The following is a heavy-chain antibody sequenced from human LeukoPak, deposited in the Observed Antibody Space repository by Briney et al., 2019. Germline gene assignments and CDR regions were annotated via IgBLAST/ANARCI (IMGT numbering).Heavy chain of an antibody. Sequence: PGGSLRLSCAASGFTFSDYYMSWIRQAPGKGLEWVSAISGSGGSTYYADSVKGRFTISRDNSKNTLYLQMNSLRAEDTAVYYCAKALEGDFWSGYPPFDYWGQGTLVTVSS. V-gene: IGHV3-23*01. D-gene: IGHD3-3*01. CDR3: AKALEGDFWSGYPPFDY. CDR1: GFTFSDYY. J-gene: IGHJ4*02. CDR2: ISGSGGST.